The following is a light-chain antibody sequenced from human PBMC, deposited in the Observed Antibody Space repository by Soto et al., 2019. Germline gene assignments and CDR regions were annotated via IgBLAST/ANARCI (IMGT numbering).Light chain of an antibody. CDR3: QQSYSVPWT. CDR2: GTS. J-gene: IGKJ1*01. V-gene: IGKV1-39*01. Sequence: DIQMTQSPSSLSASVGDRVTITCRASQSISSYLNWYQHKTGKAPKVLIYGTSSLHSGVPSRFSGSGSGTDFTLTISSLQPEDFATYYCQQSYSVPWTFGQGTKVDIQ. CDR1: QSISSY.